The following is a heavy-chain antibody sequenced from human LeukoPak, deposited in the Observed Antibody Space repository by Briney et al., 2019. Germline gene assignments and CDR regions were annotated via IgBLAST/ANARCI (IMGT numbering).Heavy chain of an antibody. CDR3: ARGPQWLAYFDY. Sequence: GGSLRLSCAASGFTFSSYAMHWVRQAPGKGLEWVAVISYDGSNKYYADSVKGRFTISRDNSKNTLYLQMNSLRAEDTAVYYCARGPQWLAYFDYWGQGTLVTVSS. CDR2: ISYDGSNK. CDR1: GFTFSSYA. D-gene: IGHD6-19*01. V-gene: IGHV3-30-3*01. J-gene: IGHJ4*02.